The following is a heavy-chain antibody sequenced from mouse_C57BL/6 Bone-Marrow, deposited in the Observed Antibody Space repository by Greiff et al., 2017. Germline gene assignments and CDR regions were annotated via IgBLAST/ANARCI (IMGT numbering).Heavy chain of an antibody. D-gene: IGHD4-1*01. J-gene: IGHJ3*01. CDR1: GYSITRDY. CDR3: ASWEFAY. Sequence: ESGPGLAKPSQTLSLTCSVTGYSITRDYWNWIRKFPGNKLEYMGYISYSGSTYYNPSLKSRISITRDTSKNQYYLQLNSVTTEDTATYYCASWEFAYWGQGTLVTVSA. CDR2: ISYSGST. V-gene: IGHV3-8*01.